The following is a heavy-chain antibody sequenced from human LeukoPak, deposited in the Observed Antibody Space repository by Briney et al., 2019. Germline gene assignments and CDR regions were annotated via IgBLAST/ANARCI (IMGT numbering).Heavy chain of an antibody. D-gene: IGHD6-19*01. CDR3: TKLKGWYGEGFFDY. CDR1: GFTVSSNY. Sequence: PGGSLRLSCAASGFTVSSNYMNWVRQAPGKGLEWVSLIYSGSSTNYADSVKGRFTISRDTSKNTLYLQMNDLRADDTAVYYCTKLKGWYGEGFFDYWGQGTLVTVSS. J-gene: IGHJ4*02. CDR2: IYSGSST. V-gene: IGHV3-53*01.